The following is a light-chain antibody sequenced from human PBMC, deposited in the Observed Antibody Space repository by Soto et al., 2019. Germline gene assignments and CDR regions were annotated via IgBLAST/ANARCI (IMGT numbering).Light chain of an antibody. CDR2: AAS. CDR1: QGISSY. CDR3: QQLNSYPRT. V-gene: IGKV1-9*01. J-gene: IGKJ1*01. Sequence: DLQITESPGALAASVVGRVTVTCRASQGISSYLAWYQQKPGKAPKLLIYAASTLQSGVPSRFSGSGSGTEFTLTISSLQPEDFATYYCQQLNSYPRTFGQGTKVDIK.